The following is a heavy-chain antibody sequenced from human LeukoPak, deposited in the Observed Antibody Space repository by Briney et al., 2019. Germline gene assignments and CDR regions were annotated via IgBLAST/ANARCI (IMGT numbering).Heavy chain of an antibody. CDR3: ATRGTTTMVRGVISY. V-gene: IGHV1-2*02. CDR2: INPNSGGT. D-gene: IGHD3-10*01. CDR1: GGTFSSYA. Sequence: ASVKVSCKASGGTFSSYAISWVRQAPGQGLEWMGWINPNSGGTNYAQKFQGRVTMTRDTSISTAYMELSRLRSDDTAVYYCATRGTTTMVRGVISYWGQGTLVTVSS. J-gene: IGHJ4*02.